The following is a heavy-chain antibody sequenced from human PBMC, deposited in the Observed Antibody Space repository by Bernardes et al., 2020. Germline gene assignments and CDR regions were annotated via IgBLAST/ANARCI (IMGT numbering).Heavy chain of an antibody. V-gene: IGHV3-30-3*01. CDR2: ISYDGSNK. D-gene: IGHD2-15*01. Sequence: GGSLRLSCAASGFTFSSYAMHWVRQAPGKGLEWVAVISYDGSNKYYADSVKGRFTISRDNSKNTLYLQMNSLRAEDTAVYYCARVEPTPFDYWGQGTLVTVSS. CDR3: ARVEPTPFDY. J-gene: IGHJ4*02. CDR1: GFTFSSYA.